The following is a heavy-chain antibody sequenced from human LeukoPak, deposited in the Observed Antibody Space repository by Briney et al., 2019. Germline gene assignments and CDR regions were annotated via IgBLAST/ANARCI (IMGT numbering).Heavy chain of an antibody. CDR2: ISGGGVTT. J-gene: IGHJ4*02. CDR3: ATPWTAVATFHRLDY. V-gene: IGHV3-23*01. Sequence: AASLGLSCAASGFTFTSYAMSWVRQAPGKGLEWVSTISGGGVTTYYADSVKGRFTISRDNSKNTVYLQMNSLRAEDTAIYYCATPWTAVATFHRLDYWGQGTLVTVSS. CDR1: GFTFTSYA. D-gene: IGHD3/OR15-3a*01.